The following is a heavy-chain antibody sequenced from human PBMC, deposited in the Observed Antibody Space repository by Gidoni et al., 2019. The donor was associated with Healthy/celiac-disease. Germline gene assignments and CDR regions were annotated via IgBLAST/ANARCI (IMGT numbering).Heavy chain of an antibody. Sequence: QVQLVESGGGVVQPGRSLRLSCAASGFTFSSYAMHWVRQAPGKGLEWVAVISYDGSNKYYADSVKGLFTISRDNSKNTLYLQMNSLRAEDTAVYYCARDLYYYGSGSYLVYWGQGTLVTVSS. CDR1: GFTFSSYA. J-gene: IGHJ4*02. CDR3: ARDLYYYGSGSYLVY. V-gene: IGHV3-30-3*01. D-gene: IGHD3-10*01. CDR2: ISYDGSNK.